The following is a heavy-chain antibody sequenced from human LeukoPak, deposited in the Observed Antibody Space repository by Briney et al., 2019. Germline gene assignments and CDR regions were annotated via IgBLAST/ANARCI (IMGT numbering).Heavy chain of an antibody. Sequence: SETLSLTCTVSGGSISSSSYYWGWIRQPPGKGLEWIGSIYYSGSTYYNPSLKSRVTISVDTSKNQFSLKLSSVTAADTAVYYCARLPAAAAVDYWGQGTLVTVSS. J-gene: IGHJ4*02. CDR3: ARLPAAAAVDY. D-gene: IGHD6-13*01. CDR1: GGSISSSSYY. CDR2: IYYSGST. V-gene: IGHV4-39*01.